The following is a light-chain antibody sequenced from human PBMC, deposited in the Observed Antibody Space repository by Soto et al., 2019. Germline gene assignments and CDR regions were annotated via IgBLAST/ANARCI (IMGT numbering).Light chain of an antibody. CDR3: CSHAGDNTYV. CDR1: SSDIGSYNY. CDR2: EVT. J-gene: IGLJ1*01. Sequence: QSVLTQPASVSGSPGQSITISCTGTSSDIGSYNYVSWYQQYPGKAPKLIIYEVTKRPSEVPDRFSGSKSGNTASLTVSGLQAEDEADYFCCSHAGDNTYVFGTGTKVTVL. V-gene: IGLV2-8*01.